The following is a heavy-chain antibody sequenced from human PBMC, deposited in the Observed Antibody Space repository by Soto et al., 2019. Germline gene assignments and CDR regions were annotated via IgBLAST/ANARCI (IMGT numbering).Heavy chain of an antibody. V-gene: IGHV1-69*13. D-gene: IGHD3-22*01. J-gene: IGHJ3*02. CDR3: ARDTASLYYYDSSGYLGAPDAFDI. CDR1: GGTFSSYA. CDR2: IIPIFGTA. Sequence: SVKVSCKASGGTFSSYAISWVRQAPGQGLEWMGGIIPIFGTANYAQKFQGRVTITADESTSTAYMELSSLRSEDTAVYYCARDTASLYYYDSSGYLGAPDAFDIWGQGTRVTVSS.